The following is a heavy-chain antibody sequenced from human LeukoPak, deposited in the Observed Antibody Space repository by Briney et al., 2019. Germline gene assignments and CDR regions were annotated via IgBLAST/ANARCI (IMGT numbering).Heavy chain of an antibody. D-gene: IGHD3-22*01. CDR1: GFTFSNYA. J-gene: IGHJ4*02. CDR3: SKIHSPKYCDSSFYYDGGDY. Sequence: GGSLRLSCAASGFTFSNYAMHWVRQAPGKGREWVSATSGSGGNTYYADSVKGRLTISRDNSQNLHYLQMNSLRAEDNAVYLCSKIHSPKYCDSSFYYDGGDYWGQGTLVTLSS. CDR2: TSGSGGNT. V-gene: IGHV3-23*01.